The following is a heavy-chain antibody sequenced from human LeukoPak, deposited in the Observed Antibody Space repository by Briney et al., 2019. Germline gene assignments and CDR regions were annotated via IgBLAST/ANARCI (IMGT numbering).Heavy chain of an antibody. Sequence: ASVKVSCKVSGYTLTELSMHWVRQAPGKGLEWMGGFDPEDGETIYAQKFQGRVTMTRDTSTSTVYMELSSLRSEDTAVYYCARARPTNWYFDLWGRGTLVTVSS. CDR3: ARARPTNWYFDL. CDR1: GYTLTELS. J-gene: IGHJ2*01. V-gene: IGHV1-24*01. D-gene: IGHD5-12*01. CDR2: FDPEDGET.